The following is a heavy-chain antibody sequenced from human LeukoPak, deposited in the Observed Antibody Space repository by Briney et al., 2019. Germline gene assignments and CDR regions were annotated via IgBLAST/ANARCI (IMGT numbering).Heavy chain of an antibody. V-gene: IGHV3-49*04. CDR1: GFTFGNHA. Sequence: GRSLRLSCTASGFTFGNHAMSWVRQAPGKGLEWVGFIRGKAYGGRPDYAASVQGRFTITRDDSESIAYLQMNSLKTEDTGVYYCTRVNYYDSSSFYYGYFDYWGQGTLVTVSS. D-gene: IGHD3-22*01. CDR3: TRVNYYDSSSFYYGYFDY. CDR2: IRGKAYGGRP. J-gene: IGHJ4*02.